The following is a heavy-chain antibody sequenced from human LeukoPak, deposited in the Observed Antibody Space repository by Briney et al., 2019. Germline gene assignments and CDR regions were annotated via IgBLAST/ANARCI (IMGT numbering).Heavy chain of an antibody. D-gene: IGHD3-22*01. Sequence: SETLSLTCTVSGGSISSYYWSWIRQPPGKGLEWIGYIYYSGNTNYNPSLKSRVTISVDTSKNQFSLKLSSVTAADTAVYYCARDRRPLYYYDSSGYYISAFDIWGQGTMVTVSS. CDR2: IYYSGNT. J-gene: IGHJ3*02. V-gene: IGHV4-59*12. CDR1: GGSISSYY. CDR3: ARDRRPLYYYDSSGYYISAFDI.